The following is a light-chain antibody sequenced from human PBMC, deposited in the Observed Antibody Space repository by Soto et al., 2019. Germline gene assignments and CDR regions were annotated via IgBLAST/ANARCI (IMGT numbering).Light chain of an antibody. CDR3: QHYGSYSRT. V-gene: IGKV1-5*01. CDR2: DAS. CDR1: QSISKS. Sequence: DIQMSQSPSTLSASVGDRVTITCRASQSISKSLAWYQQKPGKAPSLLITDASSVERGVPSRFSGSGSATEFTLTTSSLQPDDFATYYCQHYGSYSRTFGQGTNVDIK. J-gene: IGKJ1*01.